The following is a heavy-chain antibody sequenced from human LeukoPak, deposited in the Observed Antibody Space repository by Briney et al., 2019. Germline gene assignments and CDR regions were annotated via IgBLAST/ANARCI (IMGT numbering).Heavy chain of an antibody. J-gene: IGHJ4*02. CDR3: ARGGYFDWLLPNDY. D-gene: IGHD3-9*01. CDR1: GFTFSSYG. Sequence: GGSLRLSCAASGFTFSSYGMHWVRQAPGKGLEYVSAISSNGGSTYYANSVKGRFTISRDNSKNTLYLQMGSLRAEDMAVYYCARGGYFDWLLPNDYWGQGTLVTVSS. V-gene: IGHV3-64*01. CDR2: ISSNGGST.